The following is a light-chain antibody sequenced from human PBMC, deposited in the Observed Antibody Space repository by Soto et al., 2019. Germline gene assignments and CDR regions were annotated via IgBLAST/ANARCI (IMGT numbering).Light chain of an antibody. CDR3: QQYNNWPLT. CDR2: GAS. CDR1: QSVSSN. V-gene: IGKV3-15*01. J-gene: IGKJ4*01. Sequence: EIVMTQSPATLSVSPGERATLSCRASQSVSSNLAWYQQKPGQAPRLLIYGASTRATGIPARFSRSGYGSDVTLTISSLQSEDFALYYCQQYNNWPLTFGGGTKVEIK.